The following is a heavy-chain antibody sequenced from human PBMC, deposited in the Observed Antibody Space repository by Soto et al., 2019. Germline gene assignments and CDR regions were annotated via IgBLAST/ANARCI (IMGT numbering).Heavy chain of an antibody. Sequence: ASVKVSCKASGYTFTSYGISWLRQAPGQGLEWMGWVSAYNGNTNYAQKLQGRVTMTTDTSTSTAYMELRSLRSDDTAVYYCAREGIAAAGTTAYYYGMDVWGQGTTVTVSS. J-gene: IGHJ6*02. CDR1: GYTFTSYG. D-gene: IGHD6-13*01. V-gene: IGHV1-18*01. CDR3: AREGIAAAGTTAYYYGMDV. CDR2: VSAYNGNT.